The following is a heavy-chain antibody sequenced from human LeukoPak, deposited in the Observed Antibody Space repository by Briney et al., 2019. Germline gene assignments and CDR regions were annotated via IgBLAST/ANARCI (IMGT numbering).Heavy chain of an antibody. CDR3: ARHLEYSSGWYHFDY. CDR1: GGSISSYY. D-gene: IGHD6-19*01. CDR2: IYYSGST. V-gene: IGHV4-59*08. Sequence: SETLSLTCTVSGGSISSYYWSWIRQPPGKGLEWIGYIYYSGSTNYNPSLKSRVTISVDTSKNQFSLKLSSVTAADTAVYYCARHLEYSSGWYHFDYWGQGTLVTVSS. J-gene: IGHJ4*02.